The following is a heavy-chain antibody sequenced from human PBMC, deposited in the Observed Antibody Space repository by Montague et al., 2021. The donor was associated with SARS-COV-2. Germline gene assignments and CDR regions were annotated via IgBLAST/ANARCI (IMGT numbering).Heavy chain of an antibody. CDR2: INHGGST. J-gene: IGHJ6*03. CDR1: GTSFSGYY. D-gene: IGHD3-10*01. CDR3: ARLRDGVVPSPILGVGPYYSYYFMGV. V-gene: IGHV4-34*01. Sequence: SETLSLTCAVHGTSFSGYYWNWIRPPPGKGLEWIGEINHGGSTKYSPSLKSRLTISADTSKNQFSLKLTSVAAADTAVYYCARLRDGVVPSPILGVGPYYSYYFMGVWGRGTTVTVSS.